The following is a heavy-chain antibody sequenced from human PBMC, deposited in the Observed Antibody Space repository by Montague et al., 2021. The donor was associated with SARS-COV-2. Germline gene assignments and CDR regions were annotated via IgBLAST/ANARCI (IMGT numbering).Heavy chain of an antibody. Sequence: SETLSLTCEVSGGSMSGYYWTWIRQSPGKGLEWIGYVHYTGSTKYNPSLKTRVSLSLDTPKNHFSLHLSSVTAADTAIYFCARAQNTCFIANCVNCFDVRGLGALVTVSS. J-gene: IGHJ4*02. CDR1: GGSMSGYY. D-gene: IGHD1-1*01. CDR2: VHYTGST. CDR3: ARAQNTCFIANCVNCFDV. V-gene: IGHV4-59*01.